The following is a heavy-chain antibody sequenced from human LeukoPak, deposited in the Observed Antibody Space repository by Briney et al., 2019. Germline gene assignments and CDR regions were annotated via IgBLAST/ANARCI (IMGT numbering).Heavy chain of an antibody. V-gene: IGHV3-21*01. J-gene: IGHJ4*02. CDR2: VSSSSTYI. Sequence: PGGSLRLSCAPSGFTFSSYSMNWVRQAPGKGLEWVSSVSSSSTYISYADSVKGRFTISRDNAKNSLYLQMNSLRAEDTAVYYCARVAFYQQLDYWGQGTLVTVSS. CDR3: ARVAFYQQLDY. D-gene: IGHD6-13*01. CDR1: GFTFSSYS.